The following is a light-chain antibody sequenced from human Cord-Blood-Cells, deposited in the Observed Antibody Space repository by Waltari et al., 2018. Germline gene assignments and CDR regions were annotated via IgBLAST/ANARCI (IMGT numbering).Light chain of an antibody. Sequence: QSALTQPRSVSGSPGQSVTISCTGTSSDVGGYNYVSWYQQHPGKAPKLMIYDVSKRPSGLPDRFSGSKSGNTASLTISGRQAEDEADYYCCSYAGSYVVFGGGTKLTVL. CDR3: CSYAGSYVV. CDR2: DVS. V-gene: IGLV2-11*01. CDR1: SSDVGGYNY. J-gene: IGLJ2*01.